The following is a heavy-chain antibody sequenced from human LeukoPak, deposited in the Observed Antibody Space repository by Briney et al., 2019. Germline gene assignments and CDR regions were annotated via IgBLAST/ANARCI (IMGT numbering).Heavy chain of an antibody. Sequence: GGSLRLSCAASGFTFSSYSMNWVRQAPGKGLEWVSYISSSSTICYADSVKGRFTISRDNAKNSLYLQMNSLRDEDTAVYYCARGGSSWYRGENWFDPWGQGTLVTVSS. CDR3: ARGGSSWYRGENWFDP. D-gene: IGHD6-13*01. CDR2: ISSSSTI. CDR1: GFTFSSYS. V-gene: IGHV3-48*02. J-gene: IGHJ5*02.